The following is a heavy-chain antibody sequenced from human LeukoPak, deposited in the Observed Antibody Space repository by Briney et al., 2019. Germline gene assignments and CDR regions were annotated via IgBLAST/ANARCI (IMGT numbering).Heavy chain of an antibody. CDR2: INHSGST. D-gene: IGHD3-3*01. CDR3: ARGRYYDFWSGYYRGYYFDY. CDR1: GGSFSGYY. J-gene: IGHJ4*02. Sequence: PSETLSLTCAVYGGSFSGYYWSWIRLPPGKGLEWIGEINHSGSTNYNPSLKSRVTISVDTSKNQFSLKLSSATAADTAVYYCARGRYYDFWSGYYRGYYFDYWGQGTLVTVSS. V-gene: IGHV4-34*01.